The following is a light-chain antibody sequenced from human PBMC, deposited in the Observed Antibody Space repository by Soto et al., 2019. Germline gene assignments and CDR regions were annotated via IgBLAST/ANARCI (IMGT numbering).Light chain of an antibody. Sequence: QSALTQPASVSGSPGQSITISCTGTSRDVGGYNYVSWYQQHPGKAPKLMIYDVSNRPSGVSNRFSGSKSGNTASLTISGIQSEDEADYYCSSYAYSSTVVFGGATKLTVL. CDR3: SSYAYSSTVV. V-gene: IGLV2-14*01. CDR2: DVS. CDR1: SRDVGGYNY. J-gene: IGLJ2*01.